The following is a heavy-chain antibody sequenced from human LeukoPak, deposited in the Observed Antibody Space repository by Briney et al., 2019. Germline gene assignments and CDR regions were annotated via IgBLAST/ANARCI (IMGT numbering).Heavy chain of an antibody. CDR2: ISSTSTYI. D-gene: IGHD5-24*01. Sequence: GGSLRLSCAASGFIFSGYSMNWVRHAPGKGLEWVSSISSTSTYIHYAASLKGPFTISRDNARNSLYLQINSLRVEDTAVYYCARVQRGEMATFDYWGQGTLVTVSS. V-gene: IGHV3-21*01. J-gene: IGHJ4*02. CDR3: ARVQRGEMATFDY. CDR1: GFIFSGYS.